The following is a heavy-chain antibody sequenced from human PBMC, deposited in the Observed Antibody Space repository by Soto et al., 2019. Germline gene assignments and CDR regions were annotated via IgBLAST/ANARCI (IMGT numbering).Heavy chain of an antibody. V-gene: IGHV3-21*01. CDR3: ARVFCRGDCYSPLDY. Sequence: GGSLRLSCVASGFTFSNFGLNWVRQAPGKGLEWVSSISSSDKYIYYADSVKGRLTISRDNAKNSLSLQMNSLRADDTAVYYCARVFCRGDCYSPLDYWGQGTLVTVSS. D-gene: IGHD2-21*02. CDR2: ISSSDKYI. J-gene: IGHJ4*02. CDR1: GFTFSNFG.